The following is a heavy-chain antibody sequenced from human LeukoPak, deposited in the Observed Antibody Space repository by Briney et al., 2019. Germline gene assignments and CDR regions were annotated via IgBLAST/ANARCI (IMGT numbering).Heavy chain of an antibody. V-gene: IGHV4-39*07. Sequence: PSETLSLTCTVSGGSISSSSYYWGWFRQPPGKGLEWIASISYSGNTYYTPSLKSRVTISVDTSKNQFSLKLISVTAADTAVYYCATRVGCSGGICHNWFDPWGQGTLVTVSS. CDR3: ATRVGCSGGICHNWFDP. CDR1: GGSISSSSYY. J-gene: IGHJ5*02. CDR2: ISYSGNT. D-gene: IGHD2-15*01.